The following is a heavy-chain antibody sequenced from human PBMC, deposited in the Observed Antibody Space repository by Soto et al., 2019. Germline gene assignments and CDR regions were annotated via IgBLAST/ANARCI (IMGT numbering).Heavy chain of an antibody. J-gene: IGHJ5*02. CDR3: ARGHYGSGSYWFDP. Sequence: ASVKVSCKXSGYTFTSYDINWVRQATGQGLEWMGWMNPNSGNTGYEQKFQGRVTMTRNTSISTAYMELSSLRSEDTAVYYCARGHYGSGSYWFDPWGQGTLVTVSS. V-gene: IGHV1-8*01. D-gene: IGHD3-10*01. CDR1: GYTFTSYD. CDR2: MNPNSGNT.